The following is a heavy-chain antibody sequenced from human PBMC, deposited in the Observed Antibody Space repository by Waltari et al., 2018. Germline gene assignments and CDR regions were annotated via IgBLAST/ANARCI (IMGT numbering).Heavy chain of an antibody. Sequence: EVQLLESGGGLVQPGGSLRLSCAASGFTFSSYAMSWVRQAPGKGLEWVSVIYSGGSTYYADSVKGRFTISRDNSKNTLYLQMNSLRAEDTAVYYCAKGTVAQQFVFDYWGQGTLVTVSS. CDR2: IYSGGST. D-gene: IGHD6-6*01. J-gene: IGHJ4*02. V-gene: IGHV3-23*03. CDR3: AKGTVAQQFVFDY. CDR1: GFTFSSYA.